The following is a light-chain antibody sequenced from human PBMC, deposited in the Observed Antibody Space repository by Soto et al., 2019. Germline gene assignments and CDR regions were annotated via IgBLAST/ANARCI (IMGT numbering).Light chain of an antibody. CDR2: DAS. V-gene: IGKV1-39*01. CDR3: QQTNSLPLT. CDR1: QSITTY. Sequence: DIQMTQSPSSLSACVGDRVTITCRASQSITTYLHWYQLRPGKAPKFLVSDASSLQSGVPSRFSGSGSGRDFSLTISSLQPDDFATYYCQQTNSLPLTFGGGTKVDIK. J-gene: IGKJ4*01.